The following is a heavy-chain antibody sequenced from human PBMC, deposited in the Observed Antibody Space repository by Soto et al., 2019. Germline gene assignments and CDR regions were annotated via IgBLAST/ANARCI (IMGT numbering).Heavy chain of an antibody. CDR2: IRHRGGT. D-gene: IGHD1-1*01. CDR1: GVPIDQYD. Sequence: PWGTLPLTFHVSGVPIDQYDWTWIRQSPRRGLEWVGDIRHRGGTNYNPSLKSRVTISADVPDSLVSLTMTSVTDADTAHYYCARGIQPPTLSPWDVWGPWTSVTVS. V-gene: IGHV4-59*01. J-gene: IGHJ6*01. CDR3: ARGIQPPTLSPWDV.